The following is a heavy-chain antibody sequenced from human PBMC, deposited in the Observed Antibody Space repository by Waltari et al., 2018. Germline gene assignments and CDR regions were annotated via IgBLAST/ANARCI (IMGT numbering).Heavy chain of an antibody. V-gene: IGHV3-7*01. Sequence: EVQLVESGGGLVQPGGSLRLSCAASGFTFSSYWMSWVRQAPGKGLEWVANIKQDGSEKYYVDSVKGRFTISRDNAKNSLYLQMNSLKAEDTAVYYCARQNLYSYEDYWGQGTLVTVSS. D-gene: IGHD5-18*01. CDR2: IKQDGSEK. J-gene: IGHJ4*02. CDR1: GFTFSSYW. CDR3: ARQNLYSYEDY.